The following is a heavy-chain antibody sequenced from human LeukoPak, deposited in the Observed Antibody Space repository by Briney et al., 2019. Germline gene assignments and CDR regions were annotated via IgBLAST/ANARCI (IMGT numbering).Heavy chain of an antibody. CDR1: GFTFSSYA. D-gene: IGHD2-15*01. CDR3: AKDLEDIVVVVAATLGAFDI. V-gene: IGHV3-23*01. CDR2: ISGSGGST. Sequence: GGSLRLSCAASGFTFSSYAMSWVRQAPGKGLEWVSAISGSGGSTYYADSVKGRLTISRDNSKNTLYLQMNSLRAEDTAVYYCAKDLEDIVVVVAATLGAFDIWGQGTMVTVSS. J-gene: IGHJ3*02.